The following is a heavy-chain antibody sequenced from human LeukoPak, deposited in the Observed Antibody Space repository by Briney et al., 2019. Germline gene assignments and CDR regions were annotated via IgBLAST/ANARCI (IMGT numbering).Heavy chain of an antibody. CDR3: ARHVRDGPFRILRSYFDY. V-gene: IGHV4-4*02. CDR2: INHSGST. CDR1: GGSISSGNW. J-gene: IGHJ4*02. D-gene: IGHD5-24*01. Sequence: PSGTLSLTCTVSGGSISSGNWWSWVRQPPGKGLEWIGEINHSGSTNYNPSLKSRVTISVDTSKNQFSLKLSSVTAADTAVYYCARHVRDGPFRILRSYFDYWGQGTLVTVSS.